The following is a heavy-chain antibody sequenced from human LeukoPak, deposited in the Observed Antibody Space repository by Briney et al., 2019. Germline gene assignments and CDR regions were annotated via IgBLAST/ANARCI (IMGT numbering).Heavy chain of an antibody. J-gene: IGHJ4*02. Sequence: GGSLRLSCAASGFDVSSNYMSWVRQAPGKGPEWVSVLYGGDRTYYAASVKGRFTTSADKSSNTLYLQMNSLRAEDTAVYYCARAQYYYDSGAYGPDYWGQGTQVTVSS. V-gene: IGHV3-53*01. CDR2: LYGGDRT. D-gene: IGHD3-22*01. CDR3: ARAQYYYDSGAYGPDY. CDR1: GFDVSSNY.